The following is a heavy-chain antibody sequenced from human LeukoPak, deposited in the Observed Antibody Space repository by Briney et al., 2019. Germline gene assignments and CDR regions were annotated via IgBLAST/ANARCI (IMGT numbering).Heavy chain of an antibody. V-gene: IGHV6-1*01. CDR3: ATAMAHYYDSSGYYHQMQFDY. D-gene: IGHD3-22*01. J-gene: IGHJ4*02. CDR1: GDSVSSNSAA. Sequence: SQTLSLTCAISGDSVSSNSAAWNWVRQSPSRGPEWLGRTYYRSKWYNDYAVSVKSRITINPDTSKNQFSLQLNSVTPEDTAVYYCATAMAHYYDSSGYYHQMQFDYWGQGTLVTVSS. CDR2: TYYRSKWYN.